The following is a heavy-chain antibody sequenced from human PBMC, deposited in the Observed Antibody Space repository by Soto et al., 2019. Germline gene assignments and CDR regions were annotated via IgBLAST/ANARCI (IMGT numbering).Heavy chain of an antibody. CDR2: FDPEYGET. CDR3: ATRAVAGTVGAFDI. D-gene: IGHD6-19*01. Sequence: ASVKVSCKVSGYTLTELSIHWVRQAPGKGLEGMGGFDPEYGETIYAQKFQGIVTMTEDTSTDTAYMELSSLRSEDTAVYYCATRAVAGTVGAFDIWGHGTLVPVSS. CDR1: GYTLTELS. V-gene: IGHV1-24*01. J-gene: IGHJ3*02.